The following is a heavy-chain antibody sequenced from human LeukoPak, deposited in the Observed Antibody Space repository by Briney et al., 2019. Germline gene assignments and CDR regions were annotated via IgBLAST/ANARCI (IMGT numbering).Heavy chain of an antibody. J-gene: IGHJ5*02. D-gene: IGHD4-11*01. V-gene: IGHV1-69*05. Sequence: ASVKVSCKASGGTFSSYAISWVRQAPGQGLEWMGGIIPIFGTANYAQTFQGRVTITTDESTSTAYMELSSLRSEDTAVYYCARGWATVTDNWFDPWGQGTLVTVSS. CDR3: ARGWATVTDNWFDP. CDR1: GGTFSSYA. CDR2: IIPIFGTA.